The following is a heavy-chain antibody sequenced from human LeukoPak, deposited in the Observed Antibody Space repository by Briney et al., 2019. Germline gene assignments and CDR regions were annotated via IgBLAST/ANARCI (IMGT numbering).Heavy chain of an antibody. J-gene: IGHJ4*02. V-gene: IGHV1-46*01. Sequence: ASVKVSCKASGYTFTSYCMHWVRQAPGQGLEWVGIINPSGGSTSYAQKFQGRVTMTRDMSTSTVYMELSSLRSEDTAVYYCASTGTTVPLFDYWGQGTLVTVSS. CDR3: ASTGTTVPLFDY. D-gene: IGHD1-1*01. CDR2: INPSGGST. CDR1: GYTFTSYC.